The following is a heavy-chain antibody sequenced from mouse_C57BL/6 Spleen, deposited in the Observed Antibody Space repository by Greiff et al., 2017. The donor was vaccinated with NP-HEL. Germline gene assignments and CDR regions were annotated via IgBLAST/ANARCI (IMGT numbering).Heavy chain of an antibody. V-gene: IGHV1-81*01. CDR3: AKYSYCDYAMDY. CDR2: IYPRSGNT. D-gene: IGHD2-4*01. Sequence: VQLQQSGAELVRPGASVKLSCKASGYTFTSYGISWVKQRTGQGLEWIGEIYPRSGNTYYNEKFKGKATLTADKSSSTAYMELRSLTSEDSAGECCAKYSYCDYAMDYWGQGTSVTVSS. J-gene: IGHJ4*01. CDR1: GYTFTSYG.